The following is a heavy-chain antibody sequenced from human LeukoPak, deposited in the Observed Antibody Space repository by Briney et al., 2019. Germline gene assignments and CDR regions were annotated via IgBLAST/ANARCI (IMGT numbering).Heavy chain of an antibody. CDR1: GFSLSTSGVG. D-gene: IGHD6-19*01. V-gene: IGHV2-5*02. CDR3: AHLSSGWRYFDY. J-gene: IGHJ4*02. Sequence: SGPTLVKPTQTLTLTCTFSGFSLSTSGVGVGWIRQPPGKALEWLTLIYWDDDKRYSPSLKSRLTITKDTSKNQVVLTMTNMDPVDTATYYCAHLSSGWRYFDYWGQGTLVTVSS. CDR2: IYWDDDK.